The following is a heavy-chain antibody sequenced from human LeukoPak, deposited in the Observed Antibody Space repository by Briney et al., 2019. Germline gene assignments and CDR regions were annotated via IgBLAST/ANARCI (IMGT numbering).Heavy chain of an antibody. V-gene: IGHV3-74*01. J-gene: IGHJ4*02. CDR1: GFIFNSYS. CDR3: ARDLKSAFDY. CDR2: VNRDGSYT. Sequence: RGGSPRLSCAASGFIFNSYSMHWVRQAPGKGLVWVSGVNRDGSYTNYADAVKGRFTISRDNAKITLYLQMNSLRAEDTAVYYCARDLKSAFDYWGQGNLATDSS.